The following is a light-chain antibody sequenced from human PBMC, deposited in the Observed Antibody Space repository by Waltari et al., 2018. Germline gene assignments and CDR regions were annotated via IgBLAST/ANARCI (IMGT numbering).Light chain of an antibody. CDR1: QNINSW. Sequence: DIQMTQSPSTLSASVVDRVTIPCRASQNINSWLAWYQQKPGKAPKLLIYKASSLETGVPSRFSGSESGTEFTLTINSLQPDDFATYYCQQYNSYHIFTFGPGTKVEI. CDR3: QQYNSYHIFT. J-gene: IGKJ3*01. CDR2: KAS. V-gene: IGKV1-5*03.